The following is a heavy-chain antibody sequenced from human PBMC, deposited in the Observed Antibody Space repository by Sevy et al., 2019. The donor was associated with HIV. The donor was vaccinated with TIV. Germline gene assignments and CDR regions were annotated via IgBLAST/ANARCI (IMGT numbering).Heavy chain of an antibody. CDR2: IRNDGSTK. V-gene: IGHV3-30*02. CDR1: GFIFNSQD. Sequence: GGSLRLSCLASGFIFNSQDMHWVRQTPGKGLEWVAFIRNDGSTKYYADSVRGRFTASRDNSKNTLYLQMNSLRPEDTAVYYCVKGPHPAVTTSYALDVWGQGTTVTVSS. J-gene: IGHJ6*02. D-gene: IGHD4-17*01. CDR3: VKGPHPAVTTSYALDV.